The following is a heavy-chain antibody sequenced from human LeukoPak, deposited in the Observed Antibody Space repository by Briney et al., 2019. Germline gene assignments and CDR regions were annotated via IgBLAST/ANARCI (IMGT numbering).Heavy chain of an antibody. CDR1: GGSFSGYS. D-gene: IGHD2-2*01. J-gene: IGHJ4*02. CDR3: ARLGIGVVPSAMLGDYYFDY. CDR2: INHSGST. Sequence: SETLSLTCAVYGGSFSGYSWTWIRQPPRKGLEWIGEINHSGSTTYNPSLKSRVTLSVDTSKNQFSLKLTSVTAADTAVYYCARLGIGVVPSAMLGDYYFDYWGQGTLVTVSS. V-gene: IGHV4-34*01.